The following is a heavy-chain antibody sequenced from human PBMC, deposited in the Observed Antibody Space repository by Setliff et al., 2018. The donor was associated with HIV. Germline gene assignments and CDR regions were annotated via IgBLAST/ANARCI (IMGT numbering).Heavy chain of an antibody. CDR1: GGSVSSVNYY. CDR2: IHYTGST. V-gene: IGHV4-61*01. J-gene: IGHJ4*02. D-gene: IGHD3-10*01. Sequence: TSETLSLTCSVSGGSVSSVNYYWSWIRQPPGKGLEWIGYIHYTGSTTYNPSLKSRVTISVDTSKNQFSLKLRSVTAADTAAYYCARLGYVSGGFYKTPGPYYFDYWGQGALVTVSS. CDR3: ARLGYVSGGFYKTPGPYYFDY.